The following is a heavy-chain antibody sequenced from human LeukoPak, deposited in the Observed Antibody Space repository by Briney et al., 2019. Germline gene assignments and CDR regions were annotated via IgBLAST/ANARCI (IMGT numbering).Heavy chain of an antibody. CDR1: KFSFSSYW. CDR3: ARVLTGSWDWFDP. D-gene: IGHD2-8*02. J-gene: IGHJ5*02. V-gene: IGHV3-74*01. CDR2: INSDGSRT. Sequence: PGGSLRLSCAASKFSFSSYWMHWVRQAPGKGLVWVSRINSDGSRTNYADSVKGRFTISRDNAKNTLYLQMSSLRAEDTAVYYCARVLTGSWDWFDPWGQGTLVTVS.